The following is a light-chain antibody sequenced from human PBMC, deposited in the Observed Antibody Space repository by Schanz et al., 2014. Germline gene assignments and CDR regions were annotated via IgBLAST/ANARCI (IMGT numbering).Light chain of an antibody. CDR2: EVT. V-gene: IGLV2-18*02. J-gene: IGLJ2*01. CDR1: SSDVGTYNR. CDR3: SAYIRTITSVV. Sequence: QSALTQPASVSGSPGQSITISCTGSSSDVGTYNRVSWYQQPPGTAPRLIIYEVTNRPSGVPDRFSGSKSGDTASLTISGLQAEDEADYYCSAYIRTITSVVFGGGTKVTVL.